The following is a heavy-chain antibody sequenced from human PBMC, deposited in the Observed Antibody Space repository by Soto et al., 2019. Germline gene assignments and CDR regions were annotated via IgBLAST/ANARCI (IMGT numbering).Heavy chain of an antibody. D-gene: IGHD3-16*02. CDR2: ISDSGDET. CDR3: ARRGPYRWGHFAY. V-gene: IGHV3-23*01. Sequence: EVQLLESGGGLVQPGGSLRLSCAASGFIFKNQAMCWVRQGRGKGLEWVSCISDSGDETFFLDSVKGRFGISRENSENTLFLYMSSLTGEDSAIYYCARRGPYRWGHFAYWGQGTLVTVSS. J-gene: IGHJ4*02. CDR1: GFIFKNQA.